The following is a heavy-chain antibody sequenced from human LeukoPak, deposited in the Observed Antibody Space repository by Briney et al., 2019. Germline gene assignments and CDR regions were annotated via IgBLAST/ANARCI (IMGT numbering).Heavy chain of an antibody. D-gene: IGHD1-26*01. CDR1: GYTFTSYA. CDR3: ARPLLIVGATIGY. J-gene: IGHJ4*02. V-gene: IGHV1-3*01. CDR2: INAGNGNT. Sequence: ASVKVSCKASGYTFTSYAMHWVRQAPGQRLEWMGWINAGNGNTKYSQKFQGRVTITRDTSASTAYMELSSLRSEDTAVYYCARPLLIVGATIGYWGQGTLVTVSS.